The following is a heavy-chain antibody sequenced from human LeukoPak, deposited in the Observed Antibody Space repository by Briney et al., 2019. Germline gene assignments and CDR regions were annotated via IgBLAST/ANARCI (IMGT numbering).Heavy chain of an antibody. CDR3: AREHSGGGNYYDSSGYYRSFDY. CDR1: GFTFSSYS. J-gene: IGHJ4*02. V-gene: IGHV3-21*01. D-gene: IGHD3-22*01. CDR2: ISSSRSYI. Sequence: PGGSLRLSCAPSGFTFSSYSMNWVRQAPGKGLEWVSYISSSRSYIYYADSVRGRFTISRDNAKNSLYMQMSSLRVEDTAVYYCAREHSGGGNYYDSSGYYRSFDYWGQGTTVTVSS.